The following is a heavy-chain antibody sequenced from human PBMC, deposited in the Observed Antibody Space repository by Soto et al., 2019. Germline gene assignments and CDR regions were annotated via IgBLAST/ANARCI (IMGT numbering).Heavy chain of an antibody. V-gene: IGHV3-23*01. CDR3: AKSRGIQLWCGDAFDI. CDR1: GFTFSSYA. J-gene: IGHJ3*02. Sequence: PGGSLRLSCAASGFTFSSYAMSWVRQAPGKGLEWVSAISGSGGSTYYADSVKGRFTISRDNSKNTLYLQMNSLRAEDTAVYYCAKSRGIQLWCGDAFDIWGQGTMVTVSS. CDR2: ISGSGGST. D-gene: IGHD5-18*01.